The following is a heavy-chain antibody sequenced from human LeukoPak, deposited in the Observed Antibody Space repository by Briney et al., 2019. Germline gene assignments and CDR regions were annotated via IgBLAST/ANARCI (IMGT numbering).Heavy chain of an antibody. J-gene: IGHJ6*03. D-gene: IGHD2-8*01. V-gene: IGHV3-66*01. CDR3: AKDRCSNGIGCYYYYMDV. CDR1: RFTVSSNY. Sequence: PGGSLRLSCAASRFTVSSNYMSWVRQAPGKGLEWVSVIYSGGKTEYADSVKGRFTISRDSSKNTLYLQMNSLTAEDTAVYYCAKDRCSNGIGCYYYYMDVWGKGTTVTISS. CDR2: IYSGGKT.